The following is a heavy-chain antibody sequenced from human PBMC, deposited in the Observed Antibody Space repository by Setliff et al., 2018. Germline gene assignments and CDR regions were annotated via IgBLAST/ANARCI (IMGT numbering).Heavy chain of an antibody. CDR1: GGSISSGNYY. CDR3: VRTFNGSPADR. J-gene: IGHJ5*02. Sequence: KASETLSLTCRVSGGSISSGNYYWGLIRQPPGKGLEWVATIYYSGSTYSNPPLKSRLIISVDAPDNQFSVKLSSVTAADTAVYYCVRTFNGSPADRWGQGTLVTVSS. D-gene: IGHD2-2*01. CDR2: IYYSGST. V-gene: IGHV4-39*01.